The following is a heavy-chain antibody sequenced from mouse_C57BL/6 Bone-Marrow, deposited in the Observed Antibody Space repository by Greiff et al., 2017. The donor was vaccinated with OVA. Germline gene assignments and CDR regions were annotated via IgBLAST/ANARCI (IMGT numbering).Heavy chain of an antibody. CDR2: IDPADGDT. V-gene: IGHV14-1*01. CDR1: GYTFKDDY. Sequence: EVQLQQSGAELVRPGASVKLSCTASGYTFKDDYMHWVKQRPEQGLEWIGWIDPADGDTDYAPKFQGKATMTADTSSNTAYLQLSSLTSEDAAVYYGTEYRYWGQGTTLTVSS. CDR3: TEYRY. J-gene: IGHJ2*01. D-gene: IGHD5-2*01.